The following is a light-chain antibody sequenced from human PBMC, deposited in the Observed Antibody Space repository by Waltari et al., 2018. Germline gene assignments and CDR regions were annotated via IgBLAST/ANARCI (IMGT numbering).Light chain of an antibody. CDR1: RSISGY. J-gene: IGKJ1*01. Sequence: DIQMTQSPSSLSASVGDRVTITCRASRSISGYLNWYQQKSGKAPDLLIFGASPLHSGVPSRFSGSGSGTDFTLTISSLQPDDFATYYCQQSYGIPWTFGEGTKVEIK. CDR2: GAS. V-gene: IGKV1-39*01. CDR3: QQSYGIPWT.